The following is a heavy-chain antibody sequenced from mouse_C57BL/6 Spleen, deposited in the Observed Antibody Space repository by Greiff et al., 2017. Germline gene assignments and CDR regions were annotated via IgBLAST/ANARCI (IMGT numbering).Heavy chain of an antibody. D-gene: IGHD3-1*01. Sequence: QVQLQQSGAELVKPGASVKVSCTASGFTFTSYWMHWVKQRPGQGLEWIGRIHPSDSDTNYNQKFKGKVTLTVDKSSSTAYMQLSSLTSEDTAVYYCARLRPVGGDFDYWGQGTTLTVSS. V-gene: IGHV1-74*01. J-gene: IGHJ2*01. CDR2: IHPSDSDT. CDR3: ARLRPVGGDFDY. CDR1: GFTFTSYW.